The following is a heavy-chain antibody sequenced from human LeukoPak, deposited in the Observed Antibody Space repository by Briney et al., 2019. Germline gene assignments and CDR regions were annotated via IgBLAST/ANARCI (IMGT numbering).Heavy chain of an antibody. CDR2: ISGSGSNI. J-gene: IGHJ4*02. D-gene: IGHD3-22*01. CDR3: ARGYYYDSSGYFNFFDY. CDR1: GFTFSSYE. V-gene: IGHV3-48*03. Sequence: GGSLRLSCAASGFTFSSYEMNWVRKPPGKGLEGVSYISGSGSNIYYAEFVKGRFTINRENAKNSLYLQMNSPRAEDTAVYYCARGYYYDSSGYFNFFDYWGQGTLVTVSS.